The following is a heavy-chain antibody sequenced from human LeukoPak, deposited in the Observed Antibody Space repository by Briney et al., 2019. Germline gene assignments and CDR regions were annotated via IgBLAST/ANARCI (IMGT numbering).Heavy chain of an antibody. V-gene: IGHV5-51*01. CDR2: IYPADSDT. J-gene: IGHJ4*02. CDR1: GYSFTSYW. Sequence: GESLKISCKGSGYSFTSYWIGWLRQMPGKALEWMRIIYPADSDTRYNPSFEGQVTISADKSISTAYLQWSSLKASDTAMYYCARRYCSGGTCYFDYWGQGTLVTVSS. D-gene: IGHD2-15*01. CDR3: ARRYCSGGTCYFDY.